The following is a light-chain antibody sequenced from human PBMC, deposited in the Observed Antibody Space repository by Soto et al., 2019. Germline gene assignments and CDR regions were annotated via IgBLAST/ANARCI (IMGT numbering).Light chain of an antibody. J-gene: IGKJ1*01. Sequence: EIVMTQSPATLSVSPEDRVTLSCRASQNVRSNIAWYQQKPGQAPSLLIFGAITMATGIPARFSGSGSGTEFTITINSLQYEDSAIYYCQHCNFWPPWTCGQGTKV. CDR3: QHCNFWPPWT. CDR2: GAI. CDR1: QNVRSN. V-gene: IGKV3-15*01.